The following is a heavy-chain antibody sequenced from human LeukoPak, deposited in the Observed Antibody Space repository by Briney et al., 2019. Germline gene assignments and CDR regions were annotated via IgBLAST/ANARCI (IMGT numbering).Heavy chain of an antibody. Sequence: PSETLSLTCTVSGGFISSNYWSWIRQPPGRGLEWIGYIYHSGSTYYNPSLKSRVTISVDRSKNQFSLKLSSVTAADTAVYYCARDLSVKIGFATHRPFDPWGQGTLVTVSS. D-gene: IGHD1-14*01. CDR3: ARDLSVKIGFATHRPFDP. V-gene: IGHV4-59*12. CDR2: IYHSGST. J-gene: IGHJ5*02. CDR1: GGFISSNY.